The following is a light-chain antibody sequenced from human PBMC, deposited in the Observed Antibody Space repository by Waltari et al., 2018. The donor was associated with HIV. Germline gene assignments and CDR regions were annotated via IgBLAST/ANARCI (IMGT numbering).Light chain of an antibody. CDR3: QQYRGT. Sequence: EIVMTQSPATLSVSLGERATLSCRASQRVSSNVAWFQQKPGQAPRLLIYGASTRATGVPARFSGSGSGTEFTLTISSLQSEDFAVYYCQQYRGTFGQGTKVEIK. CDR2: GAS. CDR1: QRVSSN. V-gene: IGKV3-15*01. J-gene: IGKJ1*01.